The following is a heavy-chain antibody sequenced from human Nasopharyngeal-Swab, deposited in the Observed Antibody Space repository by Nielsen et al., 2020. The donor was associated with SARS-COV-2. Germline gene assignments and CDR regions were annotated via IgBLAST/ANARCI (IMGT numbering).Heavy chain of an antibody. J-gene: IGHJ4*02. Sequence: GESLKISCTVSGFTFTDYWMHWLRQSPGKGPVWLSRIDNDGSSTTYADSVRGRFTISRDNARKTLFLQLQSLRAEDTAVYYCARESYSWSWYGPDYWGQGTQVTVSS. CDR2: IDNDGSST. CDR3: ARESYSWSWYGPDY. CDR1: GFTFTDYW. V-gene: IGHV3-74*03. D-gene: IGHD1-26*01.